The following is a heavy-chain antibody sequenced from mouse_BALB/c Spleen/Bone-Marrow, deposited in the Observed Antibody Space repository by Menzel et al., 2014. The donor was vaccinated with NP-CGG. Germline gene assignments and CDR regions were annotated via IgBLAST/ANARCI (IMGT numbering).Heavy chain of an antibody. J-gene: IGHJ3*01. D-gene: IGHD2-14*01. CDR1: GYTFTSYW. V-gene: IGHV1S127*01. CDR3: TNLGTY. CDR2: IDPSDNYT. Sequence: VQLQQSGAELVKPGASVKMSCKASGYTFTSYWMHWVKQRPGQGLEWIGAIDPSDNYTHYNQEFKGKATLTVDTSSSTAYMQLSSLTSEAFAVYSCTNLGTYWGQGTLVTVSA.